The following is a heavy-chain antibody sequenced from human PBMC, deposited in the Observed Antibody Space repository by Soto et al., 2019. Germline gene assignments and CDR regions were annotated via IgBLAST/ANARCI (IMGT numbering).Heavy chain of an antibody. D-gene: IGHD7-27*01. CDR1: GYSFTSYW. J-gene: IGHJ3*02. CDR3: ARPAQLGVFRDAFDI. CDR2: IYPGDSDT. V-gene: IGHV5-51*01. Sequence: GESLKISCKGSGYSFTSYWIGWVRQMPGKGLEWMGIIYPGDSDTRYSPSFQGQVTISADKSISTAYLQWSSLKASDTAMYYCARPAQLGVFRDAFDIWGQGTMVTVSS.